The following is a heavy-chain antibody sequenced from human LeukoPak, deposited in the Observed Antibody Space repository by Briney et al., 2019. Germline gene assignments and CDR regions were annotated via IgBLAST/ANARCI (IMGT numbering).Heavy chain of an antibody. Sequence: SETLSLTCTVSGGSISSSSYYWGWIRQPPGKGLERIGSIYYSGSTYYNPSLKSRVTIPVDTSKNQFSLKLSSVTAADTAVYYCARHWGYDSSGYYYFSYYYYGMDVWGQGTTVTVSS. V-gene: IGHV4-39*01. CDR3: ARHWGYDSSGYYYFSYYYYGMDV. J-gene: IGHJ6*02. CDR1: GGSISSSSYY. D-gene: IGHD3-22*01. CDR2: IYYSGST.